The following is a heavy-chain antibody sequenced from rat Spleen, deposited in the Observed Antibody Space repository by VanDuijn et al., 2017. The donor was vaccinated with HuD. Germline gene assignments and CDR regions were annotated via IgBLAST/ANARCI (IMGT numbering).Heavy chain of an antibody. D-gene: IGHD1-11*01. Sequence: EVQLVESDGGLVQPGRSLKLSCAASGFTFSDYYMAWVRQAPTKGLEWVATISSDGRRNYYRDSVKGRFTISRDNAKSTLYLQMDSLRSEDTATYYCARHPPYGGYSELGYFDYWGQGVMVTVSS. CDR3: ARHPPYGGYSELGYFDY. CDR1: GFTFSDYY. CDR2: ISSDGRRN. J-gene: IGHJ2*01. V-gene: IGHV5-29*01.